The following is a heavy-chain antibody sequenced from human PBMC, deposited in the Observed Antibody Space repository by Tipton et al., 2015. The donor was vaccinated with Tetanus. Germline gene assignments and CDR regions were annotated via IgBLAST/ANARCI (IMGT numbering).Heavy chain of an antibody. CDR2: IPFDGRNE. D-gene: IGHD2-15*01. J-gene: IGHJ4*02. V-gene: IGHV3-30*18. CDR1: GFRFSYSG. Sequence: SLRLSCAASGFRFSYSGMHWVRQAPGKGLEWVAVIPFDGRNERYADSVKGRFIISRDNSKNTLYLQMNSLRPEGTAVYYCAKEFQRARIRFFDSWGQGTQVTASS. CDR3: AKEFQRARIRFFDS.